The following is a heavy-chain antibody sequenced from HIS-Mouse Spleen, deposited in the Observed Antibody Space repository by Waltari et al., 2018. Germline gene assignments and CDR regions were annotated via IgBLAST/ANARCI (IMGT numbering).Heavy chain of an antibody. CDR2: IYYSGDT. J-gene: IGHJ2*01. D-gene: IGHD6-13*01. V-gene: IGHV4-39*07. Sequence: QLQLQESCPGLVKPSETLSLTCTVSGGSISSSSYYWGWIRQPPGKGLEWIGSIYYSGDTYYNPSVKSRVTISVDTSKNQFSLKLSSVTAADTAVYYCAREIPYSSSWYDWYFDLWGRGTLVTVSS. CDR3: AREIPYSSSWYDWYFDL. CDR1: GGSISSSSYY.